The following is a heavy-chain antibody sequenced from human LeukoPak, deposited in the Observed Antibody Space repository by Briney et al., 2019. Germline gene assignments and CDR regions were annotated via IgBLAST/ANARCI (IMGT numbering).Heavy chain of an antibody. J-gene: IGHJ4*02. CDR1: GFTFDDYA. CDR3: AKDKRQWLVDYYFDY. Sequence: GGSLRLSCAASGFTFDDYAMHWVRQAPGKGLEWVSLISWDADSTYYADSVKGRFTISRDNSKNSLYLQMNSLRAEDTALYYCAKDKRQWLVDYYFDYWGQGTLVTVSS. V-gene: IGHV3-43D*03. CDR2: ISWDADST. D-gene: IGHD6-19*01.